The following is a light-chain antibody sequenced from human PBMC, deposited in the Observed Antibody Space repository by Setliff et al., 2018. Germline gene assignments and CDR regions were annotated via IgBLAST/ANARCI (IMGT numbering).Light chain of an antibody. CDR2: DVT. J-gene: IGLJ2*01. CDR3: SSYAGTNTLV. Sequence: QSALTQPPSASGSPGQSVTISCTGTSSDVGAYDYISWYQQHPGSSPQLIIYDVTXXXSGXPDRFSXXXSGNTASLTVSGLRAEDEADYHCSSYAGTNTLVFGGGTKVTVL. V-gene: IGLV2-8*01. CDR1: SSDVGAYDY.